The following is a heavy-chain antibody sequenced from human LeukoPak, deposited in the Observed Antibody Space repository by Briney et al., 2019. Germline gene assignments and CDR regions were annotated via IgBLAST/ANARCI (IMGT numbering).Heavy chain of an antibody. CDR1: GYTFTSSD. J-gene: IGHJ4*02. CDR3: ARQQTGSLDS. CDR2: MNPNSGNT. V-gene: IGHV1-8*01. D-gene: IGHD1-14*01. Sequence: ASVKVSCKASGYTFTSSDLNWVRQATGQGLEWMGWMNPNSGNTGYAQKFQGRVTMIRNTSISTAYMELSSLGSEDTAVYYCARQQTGSLDSWGQGTLVTVSS.